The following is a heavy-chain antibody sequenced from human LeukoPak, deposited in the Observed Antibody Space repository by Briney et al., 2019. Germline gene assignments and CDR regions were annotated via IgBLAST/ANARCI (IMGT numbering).Heavy chain of an antibody. V-gene: IGHV3-48*03. CDR2: ISSSGSTI. Sequence: GGSLRLSCAASGFTFSSYEMNWVRQAPGKGLEWVSYISSSGSTIYYADSVKGRFTISRDNAKNSLYLQVNSLRAEDTAVYYCAREAIVVVTANYFDYWGQGTPVTVSS. J-gene: IGHJ4*02. CDR3: AREAIVVVTANYFDY. D-gene: IGHD2-21*02. CDR1: GFTFSSYE.